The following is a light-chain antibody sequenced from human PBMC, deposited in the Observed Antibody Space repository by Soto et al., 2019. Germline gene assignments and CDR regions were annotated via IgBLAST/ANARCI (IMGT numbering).Light chain of an antibody. CDR1: SGSIASDS. CDR3: QSFAYSNHWV. Sequence: NFMLTQPHSVSESPGKTVTISCTRSSGSIASDSVQWYQQRPGNSPTTVISEDDQRSSGVPDRFSGSIDSSSNSASLTISGLRTEDEADYYCQSFAYSNHWVFGGGTKLTVL. J-gene: IGLJ3*02. V-gene: IGLV6-57*01. CDR2: EDD.